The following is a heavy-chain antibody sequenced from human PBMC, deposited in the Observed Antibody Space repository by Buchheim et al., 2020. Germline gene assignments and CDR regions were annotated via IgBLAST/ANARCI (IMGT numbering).Heavy chain of an antibody. Sequence: QVQLQQWGAGLLKPSETLSLTCAVYGGSFSGYYWSWIRQPPGKGLEWIGEINHRGSTNYNPSLKSRVTISVDTSKNQFSLKLSSVTAADTAVYYCARAKTYYYDSSGYSRRFDYWGQGTL. CDR2: INHRGST. J-gene: IGHJ4*02. D-gene: IGHD3-22*01. CDR1: GGSFSGYY. CDR3: ARAKTYYYDSSGYSRRFDY. V-gene: IGHV4-34*01.